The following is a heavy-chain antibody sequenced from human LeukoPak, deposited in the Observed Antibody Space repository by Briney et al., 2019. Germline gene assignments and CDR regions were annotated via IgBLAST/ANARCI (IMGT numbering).Heavy chain of an antibody. Sequence: GGSLRLSCAASGFTFSTYSMSWVRQAPGKGLEWVSYISSSSSTIYYADSVKGRFTISRDNAKNSLYLQMNSLRDEDTAVYYCARGASSSWFHNKGGEFDYWGQGTLVTVSS. V-gene: IGHV3-48*02. J-gene: IGHJ4*02. D-gene: IGHD6-13*01. CDR3: ARGASSSWFHNKGGEFDY. CDR1: GFTFSTYS. CDR2: ISSSSSTI.